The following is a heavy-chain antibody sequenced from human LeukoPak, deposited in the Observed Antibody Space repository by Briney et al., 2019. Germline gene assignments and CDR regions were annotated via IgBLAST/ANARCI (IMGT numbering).Heavy chain of an antibody. Sequence: SETLSLTCTVSGGSISSTSYYWGWVRQPPGKGLEWIGSIYYSGGTYYNPSLKSRVTISVDTSKNQFSLKLSSVTAADTAVYYCAILDIVATIRDDAFDIWGQGTMVTVSS. CDR1: GGSISSTSYY. CDR2: IYYSGGT. J-gene: IGHJ3*02. D-gene: IGHD5-12*01. V-gene: IGHV4-39*01. CDR3: AILDIVATIRDDAFDI.